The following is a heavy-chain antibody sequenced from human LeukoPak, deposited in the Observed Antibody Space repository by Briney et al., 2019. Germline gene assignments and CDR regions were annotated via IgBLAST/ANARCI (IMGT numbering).Heavy chain of an antibody. D-gene: IGHD2-2*01. CDR2: IFPCDSDP. CDR1: GYRFTTYR. V-gene: IGHV5-51*01. CDR3: ARGTTPRFYQYLDREAFDI. J-gene: IGHJ3*02. Sequence: GESLKISRKGSGYRFTTYRIGRVRQMPGKGLEWMGIIFPCDSDPRYSPSFQGQVTISADESITTAYLQWSSLEASDTAMYYCARGTTPRFYQYLDREAFDIWGQGTMVTVSS.